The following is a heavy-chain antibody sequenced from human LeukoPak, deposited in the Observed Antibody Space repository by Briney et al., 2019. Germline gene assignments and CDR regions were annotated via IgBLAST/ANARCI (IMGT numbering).Heavy chain of an antibody. CDR1: GFTFGSYA. D-gene: IGHD2-2*01. V-gene: IGHV3-30-3*01. J-gene: IGHJ6*02. CDR2: ISYDGSNK. Sequence: GGSLRLSCAASGFTFGSYAMHWVRQAPGKGLEWVAVISYDGSNKYYADSVKGRFTISRDNSKNTLYLQMNSLRAEDTAVYYCAREYRSYFYGMDVWGQGTTVTVSS. CDR3: AREYRSYFYGMDV.